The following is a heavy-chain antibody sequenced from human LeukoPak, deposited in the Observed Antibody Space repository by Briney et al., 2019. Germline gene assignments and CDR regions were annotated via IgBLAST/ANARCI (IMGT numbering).Heavy chain of an antibody. J-gene: IGHJ4*02. CDR2: IKQDGSEK. CDR1: GLTFSSYW. V-gene: IGHV3-7*01. CDR3: ARADWDTAMIDY. Sequence: GGSLRLSCAASGLTFSSYWMSWVRQAPGKGLEWVANIKQDGSEKYYVDSVKGRFTISRDNAKNSLYLQMNSLRAEDTAVYYCARADWDTAMIDYWGQGTLVTVSS. D-gene: IGHD5-18*01.